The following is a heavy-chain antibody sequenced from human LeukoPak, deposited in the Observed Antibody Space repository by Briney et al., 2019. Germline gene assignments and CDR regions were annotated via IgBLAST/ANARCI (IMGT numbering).Heavy chain of an antibody. V-gene: IGHV4-30-4*01. D-gene: IGHD3-10*01. J-gene: IGHJ4*02. CDR2: IYYSGST. CDR1: GGSISSGDYY. Sequence: SQTLSLTCTVSGGSISSGDYYWSWIRQPPGKGLEWIGYIYYSGSTYYNPSLKSRVTISVDTFKNQFSLKLSSVTAADTAVYYCARAVWFGEPQRDYWGQGTLVTVSS. CDR3: ARAVWFGEPQRDY.